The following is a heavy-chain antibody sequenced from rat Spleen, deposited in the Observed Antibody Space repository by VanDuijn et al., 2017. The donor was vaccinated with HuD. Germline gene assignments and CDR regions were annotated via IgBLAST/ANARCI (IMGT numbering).Heavy chain of an antibody. Sequence: EVQLVESGGGLVQPGRSLKLSCAASGFTYSNYVMAWVRQAPTKGLEWVASITSGGSNTYYRDSVKGRLTISRENAETTLYLQMDSLMSEDTATYYWTNALWVYCFDYWGQGVMVTVSS. J-gene: IGHJ2*01. CDR3: TNALWVYCFDY. D-gene: IGHD1-7*01. CDR1: GFTYSNYV. CDR2: ITSGGSNT. V-gene: IGHV5S13*01.